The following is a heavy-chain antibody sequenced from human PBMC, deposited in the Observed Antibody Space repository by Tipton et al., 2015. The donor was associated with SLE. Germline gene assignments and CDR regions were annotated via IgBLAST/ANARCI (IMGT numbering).Heavy chain of an antibody. CDR2: IYYSGST. Sequence: TLSLTCTVSGSSISSGDYYWSWIRQPPGKGLEWIGYIYYSGSTYYNPSLKSRVTISVDTSKNQFSLKLSSVTAADTAVYYCARGMGIAAGHYMDVWGKGTTVTVSS. CDR1: GSSISSGDYY. D-gene: IGHD6-13*01. CDR3: ARGMGIAAGHYMDV. V-gene: IGHV4-30-4*01. J-gene: IGHJ6*03.